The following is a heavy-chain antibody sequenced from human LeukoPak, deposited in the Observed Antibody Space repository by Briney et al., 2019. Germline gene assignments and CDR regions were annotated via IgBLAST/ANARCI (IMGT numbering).Heavy chain of an antibody. J-gene: IGHJ3*02. CDR3: ARSSINGFDI. Sequence: GGSLRLSCAVTGFTFSSYWMSWVRQAPGKGLEWVANIKQDGSEKYFVDSVKGRFTIPRDSAKNSLYLQMNSLRVEDTAVFYCARSSINGFDIWGQGTMVTVSS. CDR1: GFTFSSYW. V-gene: IGHV3-7*01. CDR2: IKQDGSEK. D-gene: IGHD1-14*01.